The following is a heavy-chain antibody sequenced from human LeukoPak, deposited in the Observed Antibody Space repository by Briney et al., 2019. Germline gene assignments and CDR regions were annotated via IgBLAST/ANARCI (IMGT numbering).Heavy chain of an antibody. CDR3: ARGVGRCSGGSCYGY. D-gene: IGHD2-15*01. CDR2: MHPDSGNT. J-gene: IGHJ4*02. CDR1: GGTFSSYA. Sequence: GSSVKVSCKASGGTFSSYAISWVRQAPGQGLEWMGWMHPDSGNTGYAQNFQGRVTFTRNTSISTAYMELSSLTSEDTAVYYCARGVGRCSGGSCYGYWGQGTLVTVSP. V-gene: IGHV1-8*03.